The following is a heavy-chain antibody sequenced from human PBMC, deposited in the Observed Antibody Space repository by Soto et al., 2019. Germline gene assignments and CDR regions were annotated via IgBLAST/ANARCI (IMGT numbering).Heavy chain of an antibody. D-gene: IGHD1-26*01. Sequence: EVQVVETGGGLIQPGGSLRLSCAASGFTVSSSYMGWVRQAPGKGLDWVSTIYTPGSTYYADSVKGRFTISSDNSKNTVYLQMTSLRAEDTAVYYCARGLVGSTTAFDYWGQGTLVTVSP. CDR3: ARGLVGSTTAFDY. J-gene: IGHJ4*02. V-gene: IGHV3-53*02. CDR2: IYTPGST. CDR1: GFTVSSSY.